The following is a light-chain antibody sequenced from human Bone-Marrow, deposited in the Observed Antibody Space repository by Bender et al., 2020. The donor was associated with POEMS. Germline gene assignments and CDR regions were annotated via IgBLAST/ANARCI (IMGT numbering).Light chain of an antibody. Sequence: SDVLTQPPSVSVAPGQTASIACGGKNIGNKGVHWYQQKPGQAPVLVICGDSDRPSGIPERFSGSNSGNTATLTISRVEAGDEADYYCQIWDTTSDHPGVFGTGTRVTVL. J-gene: IGLJ1*01. CDR2: GDS. V-gene: IGLV3-21*02. CDR1: NIGNKG. CDR3: QIWDTTSDHPGV.